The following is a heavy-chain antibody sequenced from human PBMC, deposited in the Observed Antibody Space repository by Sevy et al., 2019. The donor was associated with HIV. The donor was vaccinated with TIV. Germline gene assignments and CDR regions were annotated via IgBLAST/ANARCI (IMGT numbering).Heavy chain of an antibody. Sequence: GGSLRLSCAASGFSFSNYAMHWVRQSPGKGLEWVAMISYDGINKDYADSVKGRFTLSRDNSKNTLFLQMNSLRAEDTALYYCARDLPHLLPWELSRGSDYWGQGILVTVSS. CDR2: ISYDGINK. V-gene: IGHV3-30*04. CDR1: GFSFSNYA. J-gene: IGHJ4*02. CDR3: ARDLPHLLPWELSRGSDY. D-gene: IGHD1-26*01.